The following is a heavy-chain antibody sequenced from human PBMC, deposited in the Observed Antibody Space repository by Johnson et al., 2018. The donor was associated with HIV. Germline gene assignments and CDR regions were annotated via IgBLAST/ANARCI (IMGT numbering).Heavy chain of an antibody. J-gene: IGHJ3*02. D-gene: IGHD6-13*01. CDR3: AREQELIGERAFDI. CDR2: MNADGKST. V-gene: IGHV3-74*01. Sequence: VQLVESGGGVVQPGGSLRLSCAASGFTFDDYAMHWVRQAPGKGLVWVSRMNADGKSTTYADSVKGRFTISRDNAKNTLYLQMNSLRAEDTAVYYCAREQELIGERAFDIWGQGTMVTVSS. CDR1: GFTFDDYA.